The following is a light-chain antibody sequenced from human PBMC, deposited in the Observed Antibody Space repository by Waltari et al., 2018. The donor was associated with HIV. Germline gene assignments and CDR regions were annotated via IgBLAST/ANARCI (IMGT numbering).Light chain of an antibody. V-gene: IGLV2-14*01. CDR1: SSDVGGYNY. CDR3: SSYTSSSTLYVV. Sequence: QSALTQPASMSGSPGQSITISCTGTSSDVGGYNYVPWYQQHPGKAPKLMIYEVSNRPSGVSNRFSGSKSGNTASLTISGLQAEDEADYYCSSYTSSSTLYVVFGGGTKLTVL. J-gene: IGLJ2*01. CDR2: EVS.